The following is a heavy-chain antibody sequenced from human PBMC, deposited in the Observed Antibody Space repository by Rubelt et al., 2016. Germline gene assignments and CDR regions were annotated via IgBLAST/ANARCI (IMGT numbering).Heavy chain of an antibody. V-gene: IGHV4-34*11. CDR1: GGSFSGYY. CDR3: ARRRNYYGSGSYQDY. CDR2: IYYSGST. D-gene: IGHD3-10*01. J-gene: IGHJ4*02. Sequence: QVQLQQWGAGLLKPSETLSLTCAVYGGSFSGYYWSWIRQPPGKGLEWIGYIYYSGSTNYNPSLKSRVTIAVDTSKSQFSLKLSSVTAADTAVYYCARRRNYYGSGSYQDYWGQGTLVTVSS.